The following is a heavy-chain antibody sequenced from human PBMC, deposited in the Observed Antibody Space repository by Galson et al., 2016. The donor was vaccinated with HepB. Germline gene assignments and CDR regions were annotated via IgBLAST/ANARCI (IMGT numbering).Heavy chain of an antibody. CDR2: IYYSGTT. CDR1: GGSISSSTYY. J-gene: IGHJ4*02. Sequence: ETLSLTCTVSGGSISSSTYYWGWTRQPPGKGLAWLGSIYYSGTTYDNPSLKSRVTISVDTSKNQFSLKLSSVTAADTAVYYCARYSSGYRPNFDYWGQGTLVTVSS. CDR3: ARYSSGYRPNFDY. D-gene: IGHD3-22*01. V-gene: IGHV4-39*01.